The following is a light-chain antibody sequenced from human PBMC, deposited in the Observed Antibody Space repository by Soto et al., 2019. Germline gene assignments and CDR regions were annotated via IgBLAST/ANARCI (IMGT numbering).Light chain of an antibody. Sequence: EILLTQSPGTLSLSPGERATLSCRASQSVSSNYLAWYQQKPGQAPRLLIYGTSNRATGIPDRFSGSGSGTDFTLTISRLEPEDFAVFYCQQFGSSVTFGQGTRLEIK. J-gene: IGKJ5*01. CDR1: QSVSSNY. CDR3: QQFGSSVT. V-gene: IGKV3-20*01. CDR2: GTS.